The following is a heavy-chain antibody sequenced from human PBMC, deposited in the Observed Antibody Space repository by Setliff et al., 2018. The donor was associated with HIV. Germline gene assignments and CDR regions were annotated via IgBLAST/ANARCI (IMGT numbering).Heavy chain of an antibody. Sequence: SETLSLTCLVSGDSMIPHYWSWIRQPPGRGLEWIGEINHSGSTKYNPSLRGRVSISVDTSKNQISLKMRFVTAADTAVYYCARGASIEEYNWFDPWGQGTLVTVSS. D-gene: IGHD6-6*01. V-gene: IGHV4-34*01. CDR1: GDSMIPHY. CDR2: INHSGST. CDR3: ARGASIEEYNWFDP. J-gene: IGHJ5*02.